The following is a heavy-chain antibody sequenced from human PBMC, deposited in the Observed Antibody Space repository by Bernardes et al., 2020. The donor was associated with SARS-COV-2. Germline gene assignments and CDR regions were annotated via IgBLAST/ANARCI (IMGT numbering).Heavy chain of an antibody. D-gene: IGHD5-18*01. CDR2: IHFSGRT. CDR1: GASISSSGYY. CDR3: TSEINSASVS. Sequence: WASLTLTCTVSGASISSSGYYWAWIRQPPGKGLEWIGSIHFSGRTFYNPSLKSRVTISVDTSKSQFSLRLSSVTAADTAVYYCTSEINSASVSCGQGTPVTVSS. V-gene: IGHV4-39*01. J-gene: IGHJ1*01.